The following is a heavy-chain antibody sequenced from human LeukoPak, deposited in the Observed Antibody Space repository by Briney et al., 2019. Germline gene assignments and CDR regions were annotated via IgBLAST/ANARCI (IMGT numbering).Heavy chain of an antibody. CDR1: GFTFSRYW. CDR3: ARGALGSLSAFDI. D-gene: IGHD3-10*01. CDR2: INNDGSST. Sequence: GGSLRLSCAASGFTFSRYWMHWVRQAPGKGLVWVSRINNDGSSTSYADSVKGRCTISRDNAKNTLYLQMNSLRAEDTAVYYCARGALGSLSAFDIWGQGTMVTVSS. V-gene: IGHV3-74*01. J-gene: IGHJ3*02.